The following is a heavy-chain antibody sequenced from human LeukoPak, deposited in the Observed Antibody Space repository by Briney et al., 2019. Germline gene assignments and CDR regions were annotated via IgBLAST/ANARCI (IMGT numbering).Heavy chain of an antibody. D-gene: IGHD2-15*01. CDR1: GGSISSYY. V-gene: IGHV4-59*08. CDR2: IYYSGST. Sequence: SETLSLTCTVSGGSISSYYWSWIRQPPGKGLEWIGYIYYSGSTNYNPSLKSRVTISVDTSKNQFSLKLSSVTAADTAVYYCASHKAATDYYYYGMDVWGQGTTVTVSS. J-gene: IGHJ6*02. CDR3: ASHKAATDYYYYGMDV.